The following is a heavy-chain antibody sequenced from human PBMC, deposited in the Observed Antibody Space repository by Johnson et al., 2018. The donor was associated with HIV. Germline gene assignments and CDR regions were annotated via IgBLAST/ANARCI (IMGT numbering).Heavy chain of an antibody. CDR2: ISWNSGSI. Sequence: VQLVESGGGVVRPGGSLRLSCAASGFTFDDYAMHWVRQAPGKGLEWVSGISWNSGSIGYADSVKGRFTISRDNAKNSLYLQMNSLRAEDTAVYFCARVGVSGYDLAAFDIWGQGTMVTVSS. J-gene: IGHJ3*02. CDR3: ARVGVSGYDLAAFDI. V-gene: IGHV3-9*01. CDR1: GFTFDDYA. D-gene: IGHD5-12*01.